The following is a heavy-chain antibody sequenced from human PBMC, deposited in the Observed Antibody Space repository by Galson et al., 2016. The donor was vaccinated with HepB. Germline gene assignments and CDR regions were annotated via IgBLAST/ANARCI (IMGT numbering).Heavy chain of an antibody. V-gene: IGHV3-66*01. CDR1: GFTVSNNY. J-gene: IGHJ5*02. Sequence: SLRLSCAASGFTVSNNYMRWFRQTPGNGLEWVSLIYSGGDTSSADSARGRFTISRDSSKNTLYLQMNSLRDEDTAVYYCARDVGPWGQGTLVTVSS. CDR3: ARDVGP. CDR2: IYSGGDT.